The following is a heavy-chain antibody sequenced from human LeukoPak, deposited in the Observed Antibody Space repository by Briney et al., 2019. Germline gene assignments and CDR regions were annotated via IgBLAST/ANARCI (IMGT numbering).Heavy chain of an antibody. Sequence: PSETLSLTCAVYGGSFSGYYWSWIRQPPGKGLEWIGEINHSGSTNYNPSLKSRVTISVDTCKNQFSLKLSSVTAADTAVYYCARRGSSWKFDYWGQGTLVTVSS. J-gene: IGHJ4*02. CDR3: ARRGSSWKFDY. V-gene: IGHV4-34*01. D-gene: IGHD6-13*01. CDR1: GGSFSGYY. CDR2: INHSGST.